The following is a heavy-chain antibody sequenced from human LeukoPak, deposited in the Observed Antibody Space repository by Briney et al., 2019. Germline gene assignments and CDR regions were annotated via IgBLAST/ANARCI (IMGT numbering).Heavy chain of an antibody. V-gene: IGHV3-48*03. CDR3: AELGITMIGGV. CDR1: GFTFSSYE. D-gene: IGHD3-10*02. CDR2: ISSSGSTI. J-gene: IGHJ6*04. Sequence: GSLRLSCVASGFTFSSYEMNWVRQAPGKGLEWVSYISSSGSTIYYAGSVKGRFTISRDNAKNSLYLQMNSLRAEDTAVYYCAELGITMIGGVWGKGTTVTISS.